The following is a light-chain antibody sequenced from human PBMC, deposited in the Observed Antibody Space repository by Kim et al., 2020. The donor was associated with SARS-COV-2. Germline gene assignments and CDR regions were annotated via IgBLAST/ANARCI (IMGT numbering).Light chain of an antibody. CDR1: GGSIDDNY. CDR3: QSYNRSNVV. J-gene: IGLJ2*01. CDR2: EDD. V-gene: IGLV6-57*04. Sequence: NFMLTQPHSVSESPGKTVTISCTRSGGSIDDNYVQWYQQRPGGVPTTVIYEDDQRPSGVSDRFSGSIDNSSNSASLTISGLKTEDEADYYCQSYNRSNVVFCGGTQLTVL.